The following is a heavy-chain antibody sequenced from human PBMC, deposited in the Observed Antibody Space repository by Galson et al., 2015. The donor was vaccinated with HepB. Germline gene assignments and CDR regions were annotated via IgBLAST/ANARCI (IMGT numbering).Heavy chain of an antibody. CDR1: GDSVSSNSAA. V-gene: IGHV6-1*01. Sequence: CAISGDSVSSNSAAWNWIRQSPSRGLEWLGRTYYRSKWYNDYAVSVKSRITINPDTSKNQFSLQLNSVTPEDTAVYYCARDLWLLWFGDKGEGWFDPWGQGTLVTVSS. CDR2: TYYRSKWYN. D-gene: IGHD3-10*01. CDR3: ARDLWLLWFGDKGEGWFDP. J-gene: IGHJ5*02.